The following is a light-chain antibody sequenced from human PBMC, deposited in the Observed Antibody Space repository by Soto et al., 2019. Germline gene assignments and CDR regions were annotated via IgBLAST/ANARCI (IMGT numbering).Light chain of an antibody. V-gene: IGKV2-24*01. CDR2: QVS. Sequence: DIVMTQSPVSLPVTPGEPASISCRSSQSLVHGNGNNYLHWFLQKPGQSPRLLIYQVSNRFSGVPDRFSGSGAGTDFTLKISRVEAEDVGVYSCIQFSHFPRTFGQGTKVEIK. CDR1: QSLVHGNGNNY. J-gene: IGKJ1*01. CDR3: IQFSHFPRT.